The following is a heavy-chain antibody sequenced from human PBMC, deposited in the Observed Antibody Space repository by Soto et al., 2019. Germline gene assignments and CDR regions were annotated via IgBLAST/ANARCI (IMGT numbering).Heavy chain of an antibody. Sequence: GGSLRLSCAASGFTFSSYAMHWVRQAPGKWLEWVAVISYDGSNKYYADSVKGRFTISRDNSKNTLYLQMNSLRAEDTAVYYCARAGYLGYCSSTSCYTSRRYYYYGMDVWGQGXTVTVSS. CDR3: ARAGYLGYCSSTSCYTSRRYYYYGMDV. D-gene: IGHD2-2*02. CDR1: GFTFSSYA. V-gene: IGHV3-30-3*01. CDR2: ISYDGSNK. J-gene: IGHJ6*02.